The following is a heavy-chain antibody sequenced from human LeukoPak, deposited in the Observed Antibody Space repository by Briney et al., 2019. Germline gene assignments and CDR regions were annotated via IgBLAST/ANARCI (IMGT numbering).Heavy chain of an antibody. CDR3: ARRVAIYPRYYFDY. J-gene: IGHJ4*02. CDR1: GGSISYYY. D-gene: IGHD5-12*01. V-gene: IGHV4-59*08. Sequence: SETLSLTCTVSGGSISYYYWTWIRQSPGKGLEWIGYVYYSGSTNYNPSLKSRVTISVDTSQNQFFLKLTSVTAADTAVYYCARRVAIYPRYYFDYWGQGSLVTVSS. CDR2: VYYSGST.